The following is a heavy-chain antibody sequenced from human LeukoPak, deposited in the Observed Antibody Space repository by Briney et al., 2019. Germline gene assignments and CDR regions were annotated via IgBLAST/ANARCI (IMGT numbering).Heavy chain of an antibody. CDR3: ARKRRYSSSWYLAGQSNWFDP. CDR1: GVSFSGYY. V-gene: IGHV4-34*01. CDR2: INHSGST. J-gene: IGHJ5*02. Sequence: PSETLSLTCAVYGVSFSGYYWSWIRQPPGKGLEWIGEINHSGSTNYNPSLKSRVTISVDTSKNQFSLKLSSVTAADTAVYYCARKRRYSSSWYLAGQSNWFDPWGQGTLVTVSS. D-gene: IGHD6-13*01.